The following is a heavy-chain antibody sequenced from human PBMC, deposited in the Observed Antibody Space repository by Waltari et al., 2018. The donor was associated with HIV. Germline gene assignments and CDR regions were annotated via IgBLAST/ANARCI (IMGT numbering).Heavy chain of an antibody. CDR3: VKEHQYSHSWYSYYGMDV. CDR2: ISGSGGST. D-gene: IGHD6-13*01. Sequence: EVQVLESGGALVQPGGSLRLSCAASGFTFSNYAMNGVRQAPGKGLEWVSTISGSGGSTYYADSVKGRFTVSRDNSKNTLYLQMNSLRAEDTAVYFCVKEHQYSHSWYSYYGMDVWGQGTTVTVSS. V-gene: IGHV3-23*01. CDR1: GFTFSNYA. J-gene: IGHJ6*02.